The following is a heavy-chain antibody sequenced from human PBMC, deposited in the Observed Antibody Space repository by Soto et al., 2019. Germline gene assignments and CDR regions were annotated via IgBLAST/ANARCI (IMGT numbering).Heavy chain of an antibody. D-gene: IGHD3-10*01. CDR1: GGSFSVYY. CDR2: ITHSGHT. J-gene: IGHJ4*02. Sequence: QVQLQQWGAGLLKPSETLSLTCAVYGGSFSVYYWSWIRQPPGKGLEWIGEITHSGHTNYNPSLKSRGPISVDASKNHFSLKLTSVTAADTAVYYCARSGHLFDYWGQGTLVTVSS. V-gene: IGHV4-34*01. CDR3: ARSGHLFDY.